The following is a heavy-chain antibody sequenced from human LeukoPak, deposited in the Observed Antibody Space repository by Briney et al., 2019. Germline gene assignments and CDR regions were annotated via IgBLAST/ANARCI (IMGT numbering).Heavy chain of an antibody. D-gene: IGHD4-17*01. V-gene: IGHV4-34*01. CDR2: VNHNGIT. Sequence: LSDTLSLTCAVSGPGFFIGYYWSWIRQPPGRGLEWIGEVNHNGITNYNPSLKSRLTISLGTSKNQFSLNLTSVTAADSAVYYCARGTLTTMTNVLFDYWDQGSLVTVSS. CDR3: ARGTLTTMTNVLFDY. J-gene: IGHJ4*02. CDR1: GPGFFIGYY.